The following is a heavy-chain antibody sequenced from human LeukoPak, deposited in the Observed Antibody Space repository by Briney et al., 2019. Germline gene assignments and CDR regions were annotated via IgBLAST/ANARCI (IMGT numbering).Heavy chain of an antibody. V-gene: IGHV4-59*01. CDR2: IYYSGST. D-gene: IGHD3-9*01. CDR1: GGSISPYY. CDR3: AKDYYDILTGYWPHLDY. Sequence: SETLSLTCTVSGGSISPYYWSWIRQPPGKGLEWIGYIYYSGSTNYNPSLKSRVTISVDTSKNQFSLKLSSVTAADTAVYYCAKDYYDILTGYWPHLDYWGQGTLVTVSS. J-gene: IGHJ4*02.